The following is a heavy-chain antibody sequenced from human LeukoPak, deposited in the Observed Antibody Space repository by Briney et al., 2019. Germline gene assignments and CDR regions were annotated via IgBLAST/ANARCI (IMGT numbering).Heavy chain of an antibody. V-gene: IGHV4-38-2*01. D-gene: IGHD1-1*01. CDR1: GYSISSGYY. Sequence: SETLSLTCAVSGYSISSGYYWGWIPQPPGKGLEWIGSIYHSGSTYYNPSLKSRVTISVDTSKNQFSLKLSSVTAADTAVYYCARRSRYNWNDLGFDYWGQGTLVTVSS. CDR2: IYHSGST. CDR3: ARRSRYNWNDLGFDY. J-gene: IGHJ4*02.